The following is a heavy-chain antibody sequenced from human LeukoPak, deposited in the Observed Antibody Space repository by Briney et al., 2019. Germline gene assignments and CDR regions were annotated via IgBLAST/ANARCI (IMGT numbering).Heavy chain of an antibody. Sequence: GGSLRLSCAASGFTFSSYEMNWVRQAPGKGLEWVSYISSSGSTIYYADSVKGRFTISRDNAKNSLYLQMNSLRAEDTAVYYCARDIKITVVVGGYFDYWGQGTLVTVSS. V-gene: IGHV3-48*03. CDR2: ISSSGSTI. CDR1: GFTFSSYE. CDR3: ARDIKITVVVGGYFDY. D-gene: IGHD2-15*01. J-gene: IGHJ4*02.